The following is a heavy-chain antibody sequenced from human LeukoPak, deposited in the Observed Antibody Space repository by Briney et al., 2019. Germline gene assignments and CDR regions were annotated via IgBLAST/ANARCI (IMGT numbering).Heavy chain of an antibody. V-gene: IGHV4-30-4*07. Sequence: SQTLSLTCAVSGGSISSGGYSWSWIRQPPGKGLEWIGYIYYSGSTYYNPSLKSRVTISVDTSKNQFSLKLSSVTAADTAVYYCARGAAPYYDILTGYRASNWFDPWGQGTLVTVSS. J-gene: IGHJ5*02. D-gene: IGHD3-9*01. CDR1: GGSISSGGYS. CDR2: IYYSGST. CDR3: ARGAAPYYDILTGYRASNWFDP.